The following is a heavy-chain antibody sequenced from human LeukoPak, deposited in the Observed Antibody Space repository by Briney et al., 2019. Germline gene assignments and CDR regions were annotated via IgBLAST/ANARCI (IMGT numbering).Heavy chain of an antibody. D-gene: IGHD3-10*01. CDR3: ARWHYP. J-gene: IGHJ5*02. V-gene: IGHV3-53*01. CDR2: IFSGGGA. CDR1: GFTFSSYA. Sequence: GGSLRLSCAASGFTFSSYAMHWVRQAPGKGLEWVSVIFSGGGAFYADSVRGRFTVFRDNSKNTLYLQMNSLRAEDTAIYYCARWHYPWGQGTLVTVSS.